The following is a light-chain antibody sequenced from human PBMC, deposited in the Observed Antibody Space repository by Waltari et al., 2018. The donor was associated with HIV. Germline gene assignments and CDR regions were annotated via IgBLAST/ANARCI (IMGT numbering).Light chain of an antibody. CDR2: GAS. J-gene: IGKJ5*01. CDR3: QQYGSSPIT. Sequence: EIVLTQSPGTLSLSPGERATLSCRASQSVRSSYLAWYQQKPGQAPRRLIYGASSRATGIPDRFSGSGSETDFTLTISRLEPEDFAVYYCQQYGSSPITFGQGTRLEIK. V-gene: IGKV3-20*01. CDR1: QSVRSSY.